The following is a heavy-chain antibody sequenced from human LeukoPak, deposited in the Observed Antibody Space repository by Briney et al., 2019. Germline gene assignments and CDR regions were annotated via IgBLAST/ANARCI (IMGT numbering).Heavy chain of an antibody. J-gene: IGHJ4*02. V-gene: IGHV1-2*02. CDR3: ARQQLTHFDF. CDR2: INSNNGGT. Sequence: GASVNVSFKASGYTFTAYYMHWVRQAPGQGLEWMGWINSNNGGTKYAQKFRDRVTMTRDTSISTAYMELSSLRSDDTAVYYCARQQLTHFDFWGQGTLVSVSS. D-gene: IGHD6-13*01. CDR1: GYTFTAYY.